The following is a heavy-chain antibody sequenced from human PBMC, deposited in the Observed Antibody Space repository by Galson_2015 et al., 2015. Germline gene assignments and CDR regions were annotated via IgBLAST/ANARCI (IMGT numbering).Heavy chain of an antibody. Sequence: SLRLSCAATGFTFSSYGMHWVRQAPGKGLEWVAVISYDGSNKYYADSVKGRFTISRDNSKNTLYLQMNSLRAEDTAVYYCAKLVPSSGYYDTNWFDPWGQGTLVTVSS. CDR1: GFTFSSYG. CDR2: ISYDGSNK. CDR3: AKLVPSSGYYDTNWFDP. D-gene: IGHD3-22*01. J-gene: IGHJ5*02. V-gene: IGHV3-30*18.